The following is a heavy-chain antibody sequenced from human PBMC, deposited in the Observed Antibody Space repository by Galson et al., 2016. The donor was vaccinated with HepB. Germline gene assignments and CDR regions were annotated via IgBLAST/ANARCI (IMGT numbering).Heavy chain of an antibody. CDR2: IYHSGST. Sequence: LSLTCTVSGGSVSSGNYYWSWLRQPPGKGLEWIGYIYHSGSTNYNTSLESRVTISVDTSKNQFSLKVSSVTAADTAVYYCASRSGVRFLEWPASYYYGLDVWGQGTTVTVSS. CDR3: ASRSGVRFLEWPASYYYGLDV. CDR1: GGSVSSGNYY. V-gene: IGHV4-61*01. D-gene: IGHD3-3*01. J-gene: IGHJ6*02.